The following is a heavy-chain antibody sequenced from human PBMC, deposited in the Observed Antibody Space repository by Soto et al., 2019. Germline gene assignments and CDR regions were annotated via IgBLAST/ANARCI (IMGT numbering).Heavy chain of an antibody. CDR3: AREEAQYQLLHSCCYGDV. J-gene: IGHJ6*03. CDR2: IIPIFGMA. CDR1: GGTFSSYT. D-gene: IGHD2-2*01. V-gene: IGHV1-69*08. Sequence: QVQLVQSGAEVKKPGSSVKVSCKASGGTFSSYTINWVRQAPGQGLEWMGRIIPIFGMANYAQKFQGRVTITADESTSTAYMQLSSLGSEDTGWYYCAREEAQYQLLHSCCYGDVWGKWSAVTVSS.